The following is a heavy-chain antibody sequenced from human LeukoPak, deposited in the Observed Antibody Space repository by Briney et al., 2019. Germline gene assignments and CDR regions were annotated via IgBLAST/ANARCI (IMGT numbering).Heavy chain of an antibody. CDR3: ARDEMGTPREFDY. J-gene: IGHJ4*02. CDR2: IIPILGIA. Sequence: SVKVSCKASGGTFSSYAISWVRQAPGQGHEWMGRIIPILGIANYAQKFQGRVTITADKSTSTAYMELSSLRSEDTAVYYCARDEMGTPREFDYWGQGTLVTVSS. D-gene: IGHD1-1*01. V-gene: IGHV1-69*04. CDR1: GGTFSSYA.